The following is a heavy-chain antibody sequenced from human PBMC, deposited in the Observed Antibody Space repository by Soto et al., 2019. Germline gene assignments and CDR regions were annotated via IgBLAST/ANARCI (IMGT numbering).Heavy chain of an antibody. CDR3: ARHTPAPRDAFHI. CDR1: GYSFTSYW. V-gene: IGHV5-51*01. Sequence: GESLKISCKGSGYSFTSYWIGWVRQMPGKGLEWMGIIYPGDSDTRYSPSFQGQVTISADKSISTAYLQWSSLKASDTAMYYCARHTPAPRDAFHIWGQGTMVTVSS. CDR2: IYPGDSDT. J-gene: IGHJ3*02.